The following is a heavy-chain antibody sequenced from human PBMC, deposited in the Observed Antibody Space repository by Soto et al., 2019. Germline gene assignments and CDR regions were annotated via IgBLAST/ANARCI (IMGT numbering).Heavy chain of an antibody. J-gene: IGHJ5*02. D-gene: IGHD6-13*01. CDR1: GFTFSSYS. CDR3: ARGIASAAGTFWFDH. Sequence: GGSLRLSCAASGFTFSSYSMNWVRQAPGKGLEWVSSISSSSSYIYYADSVKGRFTISGDNAKNSLYLQMNSLRAEDTAVYYWARGIASAAGTFWFDHWGQGTMVNVSS. V-gene: IGHV3-21*01. CDR2: ISSSSSYI.